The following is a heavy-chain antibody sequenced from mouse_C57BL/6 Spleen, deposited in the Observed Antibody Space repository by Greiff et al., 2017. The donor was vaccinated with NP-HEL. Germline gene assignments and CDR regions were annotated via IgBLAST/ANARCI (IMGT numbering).Heavy chain of an antibody. CDR1: GYTFTDYN. CDR3: ARRSYDGYYVAWFAY. D-gene: IGHD2-3*01. Sequence: EVQLQQSGPELVKPGASVKIPCKASGYTFTDYNMDWVKQSHGKSLEWIGDINPNNGGTIYNQKFKGKATLTVDKSSSTAYMELRSLTSEDTAVYYCARRSYDGYYVAWFAYWGQGTLVTVSA. V-gene: IGHV1-18*01. J-gene: IGHJ3*01. CDR2: INPNNGGT.